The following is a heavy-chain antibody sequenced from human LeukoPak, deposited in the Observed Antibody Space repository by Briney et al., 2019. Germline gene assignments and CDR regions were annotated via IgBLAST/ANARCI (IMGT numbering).Heavy chain of an antibody. CDR1: GFTFSSNA. CDR3: ARDGPAVPGQSRAFDV. V-gene: IGHV3-23*01. D-gene: IGHD3-10*01. Sequence: GGSLRLSCAASGFTFSSNAMSWVRQAPGKGLEWVSDISGSGGSTYYADPVKGRFTISRDNSKNTLYLQMNSLRAEDAAVYYCARDGPAVPGQSRAFDVWGQGTMVTVS. CDR2: ISGSGGST. J-gene: IGHJ3*01.